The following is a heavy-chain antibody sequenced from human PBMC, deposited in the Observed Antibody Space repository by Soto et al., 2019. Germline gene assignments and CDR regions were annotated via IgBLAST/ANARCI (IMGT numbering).Heavy chain of an antibody. Sequence: ASVKVSCKASGGTFSSYAISWVRQAPGQGLEWMGRIIPILGIANYAQKFQGRVTITADKSTSTAYMELSSLRSEDTAVYYCARQSEDGTVAGDAFDIWGQGTMVTVSS. CDR3: ARQSEDGTVAGDAFDI. J-gene: IGHJ3*02. V-gene: IGHV1-69*04. D-gene: IGHD6-19*01. CDR1: GGTFSSYA. CDR2: IIPILGIA.